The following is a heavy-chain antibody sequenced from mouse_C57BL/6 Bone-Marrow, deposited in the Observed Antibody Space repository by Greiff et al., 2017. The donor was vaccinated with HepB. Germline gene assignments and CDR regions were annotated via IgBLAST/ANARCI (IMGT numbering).Heavy chain of an antibody. J-gene: IGHJ4*01. D-gene: IGHD4-1*01. Sequence: EVKLVESGGGLVKPGGSLKLSCAASGFTFSDYGMHWVRQAPEKGLEWVAYISSGSSTIYYADTVKGRFTIARDNAKNTLFLQMTSLRYEDTAMYYCASLTFYDAMDYWGQGTSVTVTS. CDR3: ASLTFYDAMDY. CDR2: ISSGSSTI. CDR1: GFTFSDYG. V-gene: IGHV5-17*01.